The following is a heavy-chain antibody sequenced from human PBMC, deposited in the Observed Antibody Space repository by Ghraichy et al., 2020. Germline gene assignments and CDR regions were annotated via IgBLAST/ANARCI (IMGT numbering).Heavy chain of an antibody. CDR3: ARIGGVPGEYCTNGVCGWGMDV. V-gene: IGHV1-2*02. J-gene: IGHJ6*02. Sequence: ASVKVSCKASGYTFTGYYMHWVRQAPGQGLEWMGWINPNSGGTNYAQKFQGRVTMTRDTSISTAYMELSRLRSDDTAVYYCARIGGVPGEYCTNGVCGWGMDVWGQGTTVTVSS. CDR2: INPNSGGT. CDR1: GYTFTGYY. D-gene: IGHD2-8*01.